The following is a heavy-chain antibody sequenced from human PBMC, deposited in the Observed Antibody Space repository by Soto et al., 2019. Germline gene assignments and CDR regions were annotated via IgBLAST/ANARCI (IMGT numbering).Heavy chain of an antibody. CDR1: GFTFSNSA. D-gene: IGHD2-15*01. CDR2: ISSSGGRT. Sequence: GGSLRLSCVASGFTFSNSAMSWVRHVPGKGLEWAAGISSSGGRTNYADSVKGRFTISRDNAKNTLYLQMNSLRAEATAVYYCTSDTFGGRDSWGQGTLVTVSS. V-gene: IGHV3-23*01. J-gene: IGHJ4*02. CDR3: TSDTFGGRDS.